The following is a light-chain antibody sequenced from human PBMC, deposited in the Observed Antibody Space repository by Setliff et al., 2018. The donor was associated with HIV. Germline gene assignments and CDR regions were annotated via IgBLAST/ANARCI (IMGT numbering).Light chain of an antibody. Sequence: SYELTQPPSVSMAPGKTARITCGGNDIGSKSVHWYQQKPGQAPVLVIYYDSDRPSGIPERFSGFNSGNTATLTISRVEAGDEADYYCQVWDTSSDHPGFGTGTKVTVL. V-gene: IGLV3-21*04. CDR2: YDS. J-gene: IGLJ1*01. CDR3: QVWDTSSDHPG. CDR1: DIGSKS.